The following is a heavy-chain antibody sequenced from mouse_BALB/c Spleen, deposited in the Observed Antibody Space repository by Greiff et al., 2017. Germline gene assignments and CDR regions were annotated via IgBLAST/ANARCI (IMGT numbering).Heavy chain of an antibody. CDR2: IRLKSNNYAT. J-gene: IGHJ4*01. CDR3: TRNGNYGYYYAMDY. D-gene: IGHD2-1*01. Sequence: EVKLMESGGGLVQPGGSMKLSCVASGFTFSNYWMNWVRQSPEKGLEWVAEIRLKSNNYATHYAESVKGRFTISRDDSKSSVYLQMNNLRAEDTGIYYCTRNGNYGYYYAMDYWGQGTSVTVSS. V-gene: IGHV6-6*02. CDR1: GFTFSNYW.